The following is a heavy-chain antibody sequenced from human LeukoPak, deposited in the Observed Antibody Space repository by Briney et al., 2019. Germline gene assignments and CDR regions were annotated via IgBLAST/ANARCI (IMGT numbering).Heavy chain of an antibody. Sequence: GGSLRLSCIASGFTFSDYWMHWVRQAPGKGLVWVSRINSDGSSTSYADSVKGRFTISRDNAKNTLYLQMNSLRAEDTAAYYCARTEVVVESGFDYWGQGTLVTVSS. CDR1: GFTFSDYW. J-gene: IGHJ4*02. D-gene: IGHD2-15*01. CDR2: INSDGSST. CDR3: ARTEVVVESGFDY. V-gene: IGHV3-74*01.